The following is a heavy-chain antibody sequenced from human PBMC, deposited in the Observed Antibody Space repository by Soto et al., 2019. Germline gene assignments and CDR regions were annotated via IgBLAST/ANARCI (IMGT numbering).Heavy chain of an antibody. D-gene: IGHD1-1*01. J-gene: IGHJ3*02. CDR2: ISGSGGST. V-gene: IGHV3-23*01. CDR1: GFTFSSYA. Sequence: LSLTCAASGFTFSSYAMSWVRQAPGKGLEWVSAISGSGGSTYYADSVKGRFTISRDNSKNTLYLQMNSLRAEDTAVYYCAKDQRSALERRFYGYDAFDIWGQGTMVTVSS. CDR3: AKDQRSALERRFYGYDAFDI.